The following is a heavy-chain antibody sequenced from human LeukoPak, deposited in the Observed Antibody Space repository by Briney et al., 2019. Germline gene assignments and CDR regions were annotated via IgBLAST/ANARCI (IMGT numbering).Heavy chain of an antibody. CDR3: AKDPGKFWSGHDY. CDR2: ISYDGSNK. Sequence: GRSLRLSCAASGFTFSSYGMHWVRQAPGKGLEWVAVISYDGSNKYYADSVKGRFTISRDNSKNTPYLQMNSLRGEDTAVYYCAKDPGKFWSGHDYWGQGALVTVSS. CDR1: GFTFSSYG. D-gene: IGHD3-3*01. J-gene: IGHJ4*02. V-gene: IGHV3-30*18.